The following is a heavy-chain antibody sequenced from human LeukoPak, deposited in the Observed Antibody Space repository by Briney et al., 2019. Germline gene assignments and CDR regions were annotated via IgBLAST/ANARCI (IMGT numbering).Heavy chain of an antibody. D-gene: IGHD6-6*01. Sequence: ASVKVSCKASGYTFTGYYMHWVGQAPGQGREWMGWINPNSGGTNYAQKFQGRVTMARDTSISTAYMELSRLRSDDTAVYYCARVLCCGSSPDYWGQGTLVTVSS. J-gene: IGHJ4*02. CDR1: GYTFTGYY. V-gene: IGHV1-2*02. CDR3: ARVLCCGSSPDY. CDR2: INPNSGGT.